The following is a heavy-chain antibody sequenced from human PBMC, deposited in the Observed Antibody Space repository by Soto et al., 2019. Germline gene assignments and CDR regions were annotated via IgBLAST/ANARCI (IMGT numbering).Heavy chain of an antibody. J-gene: IGHJ5*02. CDR1: GDSISSVAHY. D-gene: IGHD6-13*01. V-gene: IGHV4-39*01. CDR3: ARHSPNTSWYYGWFDP. CDR2: LYYTGST. Sequence: HLQGSGPGLLKPSETLSLTCSVSGDSISSVAHYWAWVRQPPGKGLEWIGSLYYTGSTYYNPSLKSRAAISIDTSKNQFSLNLMSTTAADTAVYYCARHSPNTSWYYGWFDPWGHGTLVTVSS.